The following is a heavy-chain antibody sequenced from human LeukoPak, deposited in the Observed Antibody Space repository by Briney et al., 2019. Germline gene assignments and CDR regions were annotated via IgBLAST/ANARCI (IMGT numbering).Heavy chain of an antibody. V-gene: IGHV4-61*09. CDR1: GGSISSGGYY. J-gene: IGHJ4*02. D-gene: IGHD3-22*01. Sequence: PSQTLSLTCTVSGGSISSGGYYWSWIRQPPGKGLEWIGYIYTSGSTNYNPSLKSRVTISVDTSKNQFSLKLSSVTAADTAVYYCARMPADYDSSGYYPDWGQGTLVTVSS. CDR3: ARMPADYDSSGYYPD. CDR2: IYTSGST.